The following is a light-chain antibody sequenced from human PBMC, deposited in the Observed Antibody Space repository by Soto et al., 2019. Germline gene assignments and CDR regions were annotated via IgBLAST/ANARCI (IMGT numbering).Light chain of an antibody. CDR3: QQYGSSPT. CDR1: QSVSSSY. CDR2: GAS. V-gene: IGKV3-20*01. J-gene: IGKJ1*01. Sequence: EIVLTQSPGTLSLSPGERTTLSCRASQSVSSSYLARYQQKPGQAPRLLIYGASSRATGIPDRFSGSGSGTDFTLTISRLEPEDFAVYYCQQYGSSPTFGQGTKVEIK.